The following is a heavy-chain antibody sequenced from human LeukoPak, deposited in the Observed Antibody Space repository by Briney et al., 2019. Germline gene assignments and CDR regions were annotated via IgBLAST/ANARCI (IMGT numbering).Heavy chain of an antibody. Sequence: SVKVSCKASGGTFSSYAISWVRQAPGQGLEWMGRIIPILDIADSAQKFQGRVTITADKSTSTAYMELSSLRSEDTAVYYCASERSGSAYRWYYFDYWGQGTLVTVSS. CDR3: ASERSGSAYRWYYFDY. D-gene: IGHD1-26*01. J-gene: IGHJ4*02. CDR2: IIPILDIA. CDR1: GGTFSSYA. V-gene: IGHV1-69*04.